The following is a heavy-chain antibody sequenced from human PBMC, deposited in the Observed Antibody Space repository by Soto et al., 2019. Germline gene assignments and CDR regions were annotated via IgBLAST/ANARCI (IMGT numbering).Heavy chain of an antibody. V-gene: IGHV3-7*05. CDR2: INYDGSEK. Sequence: EVQLVESGGGLVQPGGSLRLSCAASGFTLSNYWMTWVRQAPGKGLEWVANINYDGSEKNYVDSVMGRFTISRDNTRNSLALQMNTLRAEDTAVYYCLSAGSAVSWGQGTLVTVSS. CDR3: LSAGSAVS. J-gene: IGHJ4*02. D-gene: IGHD3-10*01. CDR1: GFTLSNYW.